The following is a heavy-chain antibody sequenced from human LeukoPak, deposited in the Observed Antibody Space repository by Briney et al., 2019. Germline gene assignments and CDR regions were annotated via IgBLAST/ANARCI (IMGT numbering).Heavy chain of an antibody. CDR1: GGSISSGSFS. V-gene: IGHV4-30-2*01. CDR2: IYHTGNT. CDR3: ARGFFVRENPGSWFDP. J-gene: IGHJ5*02. Sequence: SETLSLTCAVSGGSISSGSFSWNWIRQPPGKGLEWIGYIYHTGNTFYNPSLKSRVTISVDRSKNQFSLRLTSVTAADTAVYYCARGFFVRENPGSWFDPWGQGTLVTVSP. D-gene: IGHD3-10*02.